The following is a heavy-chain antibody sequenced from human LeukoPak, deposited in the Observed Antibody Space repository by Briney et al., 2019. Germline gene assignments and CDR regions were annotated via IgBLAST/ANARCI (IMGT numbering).Heavy chain of an antibody. CDR3: AKDQVDLGYYYYYGMDV. CDR2: ISYDGSNK. J-gene: IGHJ6*04. V-gene: IGHV3-30*18. D-gene: IGHD3-9*01. Sequence: GRSLRLSCAASGFTFSSYGMHWVSQAPGKGMEWVAVISYDGSNKYYADSVKGRFTISRDNSKNTLYLQMNSLRAEDTAVYYCAKDQVDLGYYYYYGMDVWGKGTTVTVSS. CDR1: GFTFSSYG.